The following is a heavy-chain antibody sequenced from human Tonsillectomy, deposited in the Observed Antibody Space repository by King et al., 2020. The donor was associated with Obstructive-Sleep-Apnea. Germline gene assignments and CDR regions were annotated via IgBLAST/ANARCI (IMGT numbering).Heavy chain of an antibody. CDR1: GGSISTYY. CDR2: IYYSGST. J-gene: IGHJ4*02. D-gene: IGHD4-17*01. V-gene: IGHV4-59*12. Sequence: VQLQESGPGLVKPSATLSLTCTVSGGSISTYYWSWFRQPPGKGLEWIGYIYYSGSTNYNPSLKCRVTISVDTSKNQFSLKLSSVTAADTAVYYCAKNLSPTDWGQGTLVTVSS. CDR3: AKNLSPTD.